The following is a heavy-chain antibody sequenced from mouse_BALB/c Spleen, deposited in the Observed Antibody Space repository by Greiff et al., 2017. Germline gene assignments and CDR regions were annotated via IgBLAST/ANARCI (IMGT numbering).Heavy chain of an antibody. D-gene: IGHD2-4*01. Sequence: VQRVESGPGLVQPSQSLSITCTVSGFSLTSYGVHWVRQSPGKGLEWLGVIWSGGSTDYNAAFISRLSISKDNSKSQVFFKMNSLQANDTAIYYCARSTMITTRGYYYAMDYWGQGTSVTVSS. CDR1: GFSLTSYG. CDR2: IWSGGST. J-gene: IGHJ4*01. V-gene: IGHV2-2*02. CDR3: ARSTMITTRGYYYAMDY.